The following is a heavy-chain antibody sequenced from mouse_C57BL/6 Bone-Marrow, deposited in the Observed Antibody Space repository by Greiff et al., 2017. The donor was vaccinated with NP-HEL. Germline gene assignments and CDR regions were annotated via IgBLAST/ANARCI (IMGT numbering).Heavy chain of an antibody. D-gene: IGHD2-2*01. V-gene: IGHV6-6*01. J-gene: IGHJ3*01. CDR1: GFTFSDAW. Sequence: EVNLVESGGGLVQPGGSMKLSCAASGFTFSDAWMDWVRQSPEKGLEWVAEIRNKANNHATYYAESVKGRFTISRDDSKSSVYLQMNSLRAEDTGIYYCTRKGYDGGWFAYWGQGTLVTVSA. CDR3: TRKGYDGGWFAY. CDR2: IRNKANNHAT.